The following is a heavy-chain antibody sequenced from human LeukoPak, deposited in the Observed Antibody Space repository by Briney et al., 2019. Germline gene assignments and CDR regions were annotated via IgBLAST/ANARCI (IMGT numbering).Heavy chain of an antibody. CDR3: ARVDRNSSGYRY. J-gene: IGHJ4*02. D-gene: IGHD6-13*01. V-gene: IGHV3-53*01. Sequence: GGSLRLSCAASGFIVSSNYMSWVRQAPGKGLEWVSVIYSAGSTYYADSVKDRFTMSRDDSKNTVYLQMNSLRVEDTAVYYCARVDRNSSGYRYWGQGTLVTVSS. CDR2: IYSAGST. CDR1: GFIVSSNY.